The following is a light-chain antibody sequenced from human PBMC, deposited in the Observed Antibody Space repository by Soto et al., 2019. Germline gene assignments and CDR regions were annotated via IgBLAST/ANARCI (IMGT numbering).Light chain of an antibody. Sequence: EIVLTQSPATLSLSPGERATLSCRASQSVSSYFAWYQQKPGQAPRLLIYEAANRATGIPARFSGSGSGTDFTLTISSLEPEDFAIYDCQQRSNWLTFGGGTQGEIK. J-gene: IGKJ4*01. CDR2: EAA. V-gene: IGKV3-11*01. CDR1: QSVSSY. CDR3: QQRSNWLT.